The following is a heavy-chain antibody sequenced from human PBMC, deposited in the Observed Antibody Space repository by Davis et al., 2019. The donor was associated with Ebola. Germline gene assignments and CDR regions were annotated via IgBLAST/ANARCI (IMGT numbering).Heavy chain of an antibody. D-gene: IGHD2-2*01. Sequence: SVKVSCKASGYTFTSYYMHWVRQAPGQGLEWMGRIIPILGIANYAQKFQGRVTITADKSTSTAYMELSSLRSEDTAVYYCARAVRYPVVVTRSSRKYYFDYWGQGTRVTVSS. CDR2: IIPILGIA. J-gene: IGHJ4*02. CDR1: GYTFTSYY. CDR3: ARAVRYPVVVTRSSRKYYFDY. V-gene: IGHV1-69*02.